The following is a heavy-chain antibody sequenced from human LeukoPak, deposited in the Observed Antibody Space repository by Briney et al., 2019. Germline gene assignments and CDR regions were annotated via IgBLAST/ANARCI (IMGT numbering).Heavy chain of an antibody. CDR2: IYYSGST. Sequence: SETLSLTCTVSGGSLSSTTYYWGWIRQPPGKGLEWIASIYYSGSTYYNPSLKSRVAISVDTSKNQFSLKLRSVTAADTAVYYCASETFWSGIRLIDYWGQGTLVTVSS. D-gene: IGHD3/OR15-3a*01. CDR1: GGSLSSTTYY. J-gene: IGHJ4*02. CDR3: ASETFWSGIRLIDY. V-gene: IGHV4-39*01.